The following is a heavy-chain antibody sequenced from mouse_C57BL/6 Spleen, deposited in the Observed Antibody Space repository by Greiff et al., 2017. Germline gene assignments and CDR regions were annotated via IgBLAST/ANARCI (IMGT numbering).Heavy chain of an antibody. J-gene: IGHJ4*01. D-gene: IGHD1-1*01. CDR2: INPSNGGT. V-gene: IGHV1-53*01. CDR1: GYTFTSYW. CDR3: ARGDTTVVAYYAMDY. Sequence: VQLQQSGTELVKPGASVKLSCKASGYTFTSYWMHWVKQRPGQGLEWIGNINPSNGGTNYNEKFKSKATLTVDKSSSTAYMQLSSLTSEDSAVYYCARGDTTVVAYYAMDYWGQGTSVTVSS.